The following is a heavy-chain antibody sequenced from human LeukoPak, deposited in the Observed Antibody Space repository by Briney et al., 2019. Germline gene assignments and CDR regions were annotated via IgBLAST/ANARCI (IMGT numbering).Heavy chain of an antibody. V-gene: IGHV3-48*03. CDR3: ATTDGRRRTLDY. J-gene: IGHJ4*02. CDR2: ISSSGSTI. D-gene: IGHD1-26*01. Sequence: GGSLRLSCAAPGFTFSSYEMNWVRQAPGKGLEWVSYISSSGSTIYYADSVKGRFTISRDNSRSTVDLQMNSLRAEDTAVYYCATTDGRRRTLDYWGQGTLVTVSS. CDR1: GFTFSSYE.